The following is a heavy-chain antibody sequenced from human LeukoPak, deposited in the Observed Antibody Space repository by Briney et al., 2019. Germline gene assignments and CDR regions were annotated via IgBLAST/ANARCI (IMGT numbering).Heavy chain of an antibody. V-gene: IGHV3-43D*03. CDR2: VSWDGGTT. CDR3: AKDIGDSSDSSGLDY. Sequence: PGGSLRLSCAASGFTFDDYAMHWVRQAPGKGLEWVSLVSWDGGTTYYADSVKGRFTISRDNSKDSLCLQMNSLRAEDTALYYCAKDIGDSSDSSGLDYWGQGTQVTVSS. D-gene: IGHD3-22*01. CDR1: GFTFDDYA. J-gene: IGHJ4*02.